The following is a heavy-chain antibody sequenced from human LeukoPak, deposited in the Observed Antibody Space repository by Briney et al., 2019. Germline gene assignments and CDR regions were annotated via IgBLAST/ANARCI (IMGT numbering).Heavy chain of an antibody. J-gene: IGHJ6*03. CDR2: IRSKAYGGTT. Sequence: QSGGSLRLSCPASGFTFGDHALSWFRQAPGKGLEWVGFIRSKAYGGTTEYAASVKGRFTISRDDSKSIAYLQMNSLKTEDTAVYYCNYKEYSSSSSNYYYYMDVWGKGTTVTVSS. V-gene: IGHV3-49*03. D-gene: IGHD6-6*01. CDR3: NYKEYSSSSSNYYYYMDV. CDR1: GFTFGDHA.